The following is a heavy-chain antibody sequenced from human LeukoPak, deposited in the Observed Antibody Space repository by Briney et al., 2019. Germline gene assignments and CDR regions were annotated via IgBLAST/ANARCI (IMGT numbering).Heavy chain of an antibody. J-gene: IGHJ4*02. CDR3: ARDSRGYIDY. D-gene: IGHD3-22*01. V-gene: IGHV3-30*04. CDR1: GFTFSSYA. CDR2: ISYDGSNK. Sequence: PGGSLRLSCAASGFTFSSYAMHWVRQAPGKGLEWVAVISYDGSNKYYADSVKGRFTISRDNSKNTLYLQMNSLRAEDTAVCYCARDSRGYIDYWGQGTLVTVSS.